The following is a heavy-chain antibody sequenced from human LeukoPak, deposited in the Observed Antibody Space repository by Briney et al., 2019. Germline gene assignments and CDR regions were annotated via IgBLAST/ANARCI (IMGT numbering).Heavy chain of an antibody. D-gene: IGHD5-12*01. CDR2: ISSSSSTI. V-gene: IGHV3-48*01. CDR3: ARDPYSGYDLQVFDY. J-gene: IGHJ4*02. Sequence: GGSLRLSCAASGFTFSSYSMNWVRQAPGKGLEWVSYISSSSSTIYYADSVKGRFTISRDNAKNSLYLQMNSLRAEDTAVYYCARDPYSGYDLQVFDYWGEGTLVTVSS. CDR1: GFTFSSYS.